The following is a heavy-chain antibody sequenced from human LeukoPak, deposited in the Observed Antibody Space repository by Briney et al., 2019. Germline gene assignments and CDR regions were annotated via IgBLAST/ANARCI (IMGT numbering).Heavy chain of an antibody. D-gene: IGHD3-9*01. Sequence: GGSLRLSCAASGFTFTSYWMSWVRQAPGKGLEWVANIAQDGSEKYYVDSVKGRFTISRDNAKNSLYLQMNSLRAEDTAVNYCARWDILTGYYQYYFDYWGQGTLVTVSS. CDR3: ARWDILTGYYQYYFDY. V-gene: IGHV3-7*01. J-gene: IGHJ4*02. CDR1: GFTFTSYW. CDR2: IAQDGSEK.